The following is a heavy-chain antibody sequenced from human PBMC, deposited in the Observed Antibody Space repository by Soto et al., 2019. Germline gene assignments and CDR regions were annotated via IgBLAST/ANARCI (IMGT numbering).Heavy chain of an antibody. CDR2: ISPYSGNT. D-gene: IGHD6-19*01. Sequence: ASVQGSRKRALYTFTRSGFSWVRQAPGQGLEWMGWISPYSGNTNSAQKLQGTVPLTTHTSTTTAYLELRRRKSDKTPAYYCETQPYSGDWPEGNYFDYWGQGTLVTVSS. J-gene: IGHJ4*02. V-gene: IGHV1-18*01. CDR3: ETQPYSGDWPEGNYFDY. CDR1: LYTFTRSG.